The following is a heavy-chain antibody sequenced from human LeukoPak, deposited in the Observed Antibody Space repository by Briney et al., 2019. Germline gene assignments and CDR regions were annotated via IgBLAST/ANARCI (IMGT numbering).Heavy chain of an antibody. Sequence: SETLSLTCAVYGGSFSGYYWSWIRQPPGKGLEWIGEINHSGSTNYNPSLKSRVTISVDTSKSQFSLKLSSVTAADTAVYYCARDDILTGYGSRYFDYWGQGTLVTVSS. CDR3: ARDDILTGYGSRYFDY. V-gene: IGHV4-34*01. J-gene: IGHJ4*02. D-gene: IGHD3-9*01. CDR1: GGSFSGYY. CDR2: INHSGST.